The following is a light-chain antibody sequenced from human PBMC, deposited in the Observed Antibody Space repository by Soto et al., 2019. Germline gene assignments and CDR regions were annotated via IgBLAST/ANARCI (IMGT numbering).Light chain of an antibody. J-gene: IGLJ3*02. CDR1: SSDVGGYNY. CDR2: DVS. Sequence: QSALTQPASVSGSPGQSITISCTGTSSDVGGYNYVSWYQQHPGKAPKLMILDVSSRPSGVSNRFSGSKSCNTASLTISGLQAEDEAHYFCSSYTSSSTYWVFGGGTQLTVL. CDR3: SSYTSSSTYWV. V-gene: IGLV2-14*01.